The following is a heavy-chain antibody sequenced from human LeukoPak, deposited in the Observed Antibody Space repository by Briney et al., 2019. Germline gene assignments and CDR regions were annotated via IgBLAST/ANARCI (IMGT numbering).Heavy chain of an antibody. D-gene: IGHD6-13*01. J-gene: IGHJ4*02. CDR1: GYTFTSYD. CDR3: ARDLPGVAADEYYFDY. Sequence: ASVKVSCKASGYTFTSYDINWVRQATGQGLEWMGWISGYNGNTNYAQKLQGRVTMTTDTSTSTAYMELRSLGSDDTAVYYCARDLPGVAADEYYFDYWGQGTLVTVSS. V-gene: IGHV1-18*01. CDR2: ISGYNGNT.